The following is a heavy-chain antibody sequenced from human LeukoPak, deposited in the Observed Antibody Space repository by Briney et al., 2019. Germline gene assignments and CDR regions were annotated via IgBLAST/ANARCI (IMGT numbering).Heavy chain of an antibody. J-gene: IGHJ4*02. Sequence: GGSLRLSCAASGFTFSSYAMNWVRQAPGKGLEWVSVISSSGGTTYYSDSVKGRFIISRDNSKNTLYLQLNSLRAEDTAVYYCAKAGIAVPATPEYCGQGTQVTVSS. CDR3: AKAGIAVPATPEY. D-gene: IGHD6-19*01. CDR2: ISSSGGTT. V-gene: IGHV3-23*01. CDR1: GFTFSSYA.